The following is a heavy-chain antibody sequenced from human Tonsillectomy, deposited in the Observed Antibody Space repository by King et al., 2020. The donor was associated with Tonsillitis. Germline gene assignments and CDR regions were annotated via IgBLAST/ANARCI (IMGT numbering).Heavy chain of an antibody. CDR2: INANSVST. CDR3: ARDKPAVGYYDISGYYSAAIDY. V-gene: IGHV1-2*02. D-gene: IGHD3-22*01. J-gene: IGHJ4*02. Sequence: QLVQSGSEVKKPGASVKVSCKASRYTFTGYYIHWVRQAPGQGLEVMGWINANSVSTKYAQKFHDMVTMTSDMSISIAYMELSRLRSDDTAVYYCARDKPAVGYYDISGYYSAAIDYWGQGTLVTVSS. CDR1: RYTFTGYY.